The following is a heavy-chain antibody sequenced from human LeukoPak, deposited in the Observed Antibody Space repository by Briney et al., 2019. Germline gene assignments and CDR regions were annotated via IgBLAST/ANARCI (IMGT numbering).Heavy chain of an antibody. CDR3: AKDWYSRGWYEAYQYYGVDL. D-gene: IGHD6-19*01. Sequence: GRSLRLSCEASGFTFDNYGMHWVRQAPGKGLEWVSFISWNSGRMAYADSVKGRFTISRDNAKNSLYLQMNSLRAEGTAFYYCAKDWYSRGWYEAYQYYGVDLWGQGTTVTVSS. V-gene: IGHV3-9*01. CDR2: ISWNSGRM. CDR1: GFTFDNYG. J-gene: IGHJ6*02.